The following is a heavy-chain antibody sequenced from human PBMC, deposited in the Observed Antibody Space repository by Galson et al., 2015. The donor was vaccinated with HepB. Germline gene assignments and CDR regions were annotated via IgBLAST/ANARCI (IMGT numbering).Heavy chain of an antibody. J-gene: IGHJ4*02. Sequence: SVKVSCKASGYSFASYGISWVRQAPGQGLEWMGWIRSYNGNTNYAQKFQGRVTMTEDTSTDTAYMELSSLRSEDTAVYYCATIRLSPHYYFDYWGQGTLVTVSS. D-gene: IGHD4/OR15-4a*01. CDR3: ATIRLSPHYYFDY. CDR2: IRSYNGNT. V-gene: IGHV1-18*04. CDR1: GYSFASYG.